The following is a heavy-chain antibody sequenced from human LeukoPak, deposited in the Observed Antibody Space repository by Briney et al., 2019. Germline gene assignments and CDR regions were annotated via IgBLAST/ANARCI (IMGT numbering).Heavy chain of an antibody. J-gene: IGHJ4*02. V-gene: IGHV3-23*01. Sequence: GGSLRLSCAASGFTFTSYAMSWVRQAPGKGLEWVSVISGSGDSTHYADSVKGRFTISRDNSKNTLYLQMNSLRAEDTAVYYCAKVHSSGYYECLDYWGQGTPVPVSS. D-gene: IGHD3-22*01. CDR1: GFTFTSYA. CDR2: ISGSGDST. CDR3: AKVHSSGYYECLDY.